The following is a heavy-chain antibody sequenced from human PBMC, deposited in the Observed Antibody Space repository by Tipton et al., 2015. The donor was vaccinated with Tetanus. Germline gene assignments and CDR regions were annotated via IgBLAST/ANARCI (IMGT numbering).Heavy chain of an antibody. CDR1: GFPFSNYV. D-gene: IGHD1/OR15-1a*01. CDR2: ITGSGDST. J-gene: IGHJ4*02. V-gene: IGHV3-23*01. CDR3: ARDPTRRFDY. Sequence: SLRLSCAASGFPFSNYVMSWVRQAPGKGLEWVSAITGSGDSTYYADSVKGRFTVSRDNSNNTLYLQMNRLRAEDTAVYYCARDPTRRFDYWGPGTLVTVSS.